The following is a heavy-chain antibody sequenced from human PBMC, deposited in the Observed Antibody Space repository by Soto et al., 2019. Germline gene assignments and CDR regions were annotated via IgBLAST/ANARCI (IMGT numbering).Heavy chain of an antibody. J-gene: IGHJ4*02. V-gene: IGHV1-18*01. CDR1: GYTFTSYG. CDR3: ARGNYDYIWGGYRPIYIDY. CDR2: ISAYNGNT. Sequence: ASVKVSCKASGYTFTSYGISWVRQAPGQGLEWMGWISAYNGNTNYAQKLQGRVTMTTDTSTSTAYMELRSLRSDDTAVYYCARGNYDYIWGGYRPIYIDYWGQGTLVTVSS. D-gene: IGHD3-16*02.